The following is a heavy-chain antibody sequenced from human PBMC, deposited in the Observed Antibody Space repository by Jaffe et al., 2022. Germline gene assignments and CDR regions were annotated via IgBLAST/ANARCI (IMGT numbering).Heavy chain of an antibody. J-gene: IGHJ2*01. CDR3: AKEGCSGGSCYYSLYWYFDL. CDR2: ISWNSGSI. Sequence: EVQLVESGGGLVQPGRSLRLSCAASGFTFDDYAMHWVRQAPGKGLEWVSGISWNSGSIGYADSVKGRFTISRDNAKNSLYLQMNSLRAEDTALYYCAKEGCSGGSCYYSLYWYFDLWGRGTLVTVSS. CDR1: GFTFDDYA. D-gene: IGHD2-15*01. V-gene: IGHV3-9*01.